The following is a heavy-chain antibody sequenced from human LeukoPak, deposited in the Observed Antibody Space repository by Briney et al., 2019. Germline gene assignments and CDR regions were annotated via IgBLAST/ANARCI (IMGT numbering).Heavy chain of an antibody. V-gene: IGHV4-30-2*01. Sequence: PSETLSLTCAVSSGSISSGGYSWSWIRQPLGKGLEWIGYIYHSGSTYYNPSLKSRVTISVDRSKNQFSLKLSSVTAADTAVYYCASSSDSSGYYGVLPPVWGQGTLVTVSS. CDR2: IYHSGST. CDR1: SGSISSGGYS. CDR3: ASSSDSSGYYGVLPPV. J-gene: IGHJ4*02. D-gene: IGHD3-22*01.